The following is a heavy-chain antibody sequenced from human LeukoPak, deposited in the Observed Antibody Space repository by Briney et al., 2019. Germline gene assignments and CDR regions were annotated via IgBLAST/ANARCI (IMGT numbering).Heavy chain of an antibody. V-gene: IGHV7-4-1*02. J-gene: IGHJ4*02. CDR3: AIHPSDSSGYFSY. CDR1: GYTFSSCT. D-gene: IGHD3-22*01. CDR2: IDTKTGNP. Sequence: ASVKVSCKASGYTFSSCTINWVRQAPGQGREYMGWIDTKTGNPTYAQGFTGRFVFSLDTSVSTAYLQISSLKAEDTAVYYCAIHPSDSSGYFSYWGQGALVTVSS.